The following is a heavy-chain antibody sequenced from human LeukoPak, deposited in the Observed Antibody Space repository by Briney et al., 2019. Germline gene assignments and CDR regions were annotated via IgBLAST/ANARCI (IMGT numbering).Heavy chain of an antibody. D-gene: IGHD3-3*01. J-gene: IGHJ4*02. Sequence: SETLSLTCAVYGGSVSDYYCTWIRQPPGKGLEWIGEINQSGTTYYNTSLKSRVTISPNTSKNQVSLKLTSVTAADTAVYYCSLEWLHWGQGTLVTVSS. V-gene: IGHV4-34*01. CDR1: GGSVSDYY. CDR3: SLEWLH. CDR2: INQSGTT.